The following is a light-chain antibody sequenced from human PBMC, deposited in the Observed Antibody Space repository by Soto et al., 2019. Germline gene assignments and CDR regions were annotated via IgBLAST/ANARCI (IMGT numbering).Light chain of an antibody. CDR1: CSDVGGYNY. V-gene: IGLV2-14*03. CDR3: SSYTSSSTRV. CDR2: DVS. J-gene: IGLJ1*01. Sequence: QSALTQPASVSGSPGQSITISCTGTCSDVGGYNYVSWYQHHPGKAPKLLIYDVSNGPSGVSNRFFGSKSGNTASLTISGLQPEDEADYYCSSYTSSSTRVFGTGTKVTVL.